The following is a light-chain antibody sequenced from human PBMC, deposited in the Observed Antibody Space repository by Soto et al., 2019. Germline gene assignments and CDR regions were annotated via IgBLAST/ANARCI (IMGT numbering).Light chain of an antibody. Sequence: EIVLTQSPGTLSLSPGERATLSCRASQSVSSSYLAWYQQQPGQAPRLLIYGASSRATGIPDRFSGSGPGTDFPLTITTLAPEDFPAYYCPQYASSLGLPFGGATKVEIK. J-gene: IGKJ4*01. CDR2: GAS. CDR3: PQYASSLGLP. V-gene: IGKV3-20*01. CDR1: QSVSSSY.